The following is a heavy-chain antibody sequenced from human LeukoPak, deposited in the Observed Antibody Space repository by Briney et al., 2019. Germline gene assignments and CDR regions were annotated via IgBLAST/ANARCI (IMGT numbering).Heavy chain of an antibody. CDR3: AKDFPYCSSTSCHIGCFDY. CDR1: GFTFSSYA. CDR2: ISGSGGST. J-gene: IGHJ4*02. Sequence: GGSLRLSCAASGFTFSSYAMSWVRQAPGKGLEWVSAISGSGGSTYYADSVKGRFTISRDNSKNTLYLQMNSLRAEDTAVYYCAKDFPYCSSTSCHIGCFDYWGQGTLVTVSS. V-gene: IGHV3-23*01. D-gene: IGHD2-2*02.